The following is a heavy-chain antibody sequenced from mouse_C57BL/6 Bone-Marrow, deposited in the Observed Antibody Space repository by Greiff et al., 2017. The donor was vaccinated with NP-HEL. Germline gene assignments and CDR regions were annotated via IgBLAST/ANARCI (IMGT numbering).Heavy chain of an antibody. CDR2: IYPRSGNT. J-gene: IGHJ3*01. CDR1: GYTFTSYG. CDR3: AREAYDYAAGFAY. D-gene: IGHD2-4*01. Sequence: QVQLKQSGAELARPGASVKLSCKASGYTFTSYGISWVKQRPGQGLEWIGEIYPRSGNTYYNEKFKGKATLTADKSSSTAYMELRSLTSEDSAVYFWAREAYDYAAGFAYWGQGTLVTVSA. V-gene: IGHV1-81*01.